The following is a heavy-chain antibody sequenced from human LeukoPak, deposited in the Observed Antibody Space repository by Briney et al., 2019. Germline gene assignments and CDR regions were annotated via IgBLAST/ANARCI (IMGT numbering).Heavy chain of an antibody. CDR2: IYYSGST. Sequence: SETLSLTCTVSGGSISSSSYYWGWIRQHPGKGLEWIGSIYYSGSTYYNPSLKSRVTISVDTSKNQFSLKLSSVTAADTAVYYCARDGAGSSGGATSFDYWDQGTLVTVSS. CDR1: GGSISSSSYY. J-gene: IGHJ4*02. V-gene: IGHV4-39*07. CDR3: ARDGAGSSGGATSFDY. D-gene: IGHD6-19*01.